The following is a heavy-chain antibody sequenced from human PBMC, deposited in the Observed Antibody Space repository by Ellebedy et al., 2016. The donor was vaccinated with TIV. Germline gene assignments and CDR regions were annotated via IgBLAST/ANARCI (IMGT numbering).Heavy chain of an antibody. D-gene: IGHD1-14*01. CDR2: LNPHSGGT. CDR3: ARDQSTAIFDF. J-gene: IGHJ4*02. CDR1: GYTLSDYY. Sequence: AASVKVSCKASGYTLSDYYIHWVRQAPGQGLEWMGWLNPHSGGTNYAQKFQGRVTMTRDTSINTAYMELSSLGSDDTALYFCARDQSTAIFDFWGQGTLVTVSS. V-gene: IGHV1-2*02.